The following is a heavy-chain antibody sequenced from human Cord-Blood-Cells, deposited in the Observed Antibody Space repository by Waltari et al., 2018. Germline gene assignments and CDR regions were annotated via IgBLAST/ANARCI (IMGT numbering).Heavy chain of an antibody. Sequence: QVQLVQSGAEVKKPGASVKVSCEASGDTFIGYYMHRVRQAPGQGLEWMGRINPNSGGTNYAQKFQGRVTMTRDTSISTAYMELSRLRSDDTAVYYCARPLELGTEGDYWGQGTLVTVSS. CDR1: GDTFIGYY. CDR3: ARPLELGTEGDY. D-gene: IGHD7-27*01. V-gene: IGHV1-2*06. J-gene: IGHJ4*02. CDR2: INPNSGGT.